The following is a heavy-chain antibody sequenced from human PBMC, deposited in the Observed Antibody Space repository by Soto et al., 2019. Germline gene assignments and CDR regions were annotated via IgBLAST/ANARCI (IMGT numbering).Heavy chain of an antibody. CDR2: ITNNGDST. CDR3: AKASGDQWLLPRFDS. V-gene: IGHV3-23*01. CDR1: GFIFSSYG. J-gene: IGHJ4*02. D-gene: IGHD3-22*01. Sequence: GGSLRLSCVGSGFIFSSYGMSWVRQAPGKGLEWVSTITNNGDSTYYADSVKGRFTVSRDLSTLYLQMNSLRAEDTAVYYCAKASGDQWLLPRFDSWGQGTLVTVSS.